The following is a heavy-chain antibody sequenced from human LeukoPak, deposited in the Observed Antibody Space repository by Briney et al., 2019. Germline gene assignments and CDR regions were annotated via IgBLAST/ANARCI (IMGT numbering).Heavy chain of an antibody. CDR2: INPSGGST. J-gene: IGHJ6*02. CDR1: GYTFTSYY. V-gene: IGHV1-46*01. Sequence: VASVKVSCKASGYTFTSYYMHWVRQAPGQGLEWMGIINPSGGSTSYAQKFQGRVTMTRDTSTSTAYMELSSLRSEDTAVYYCARARFLEWFPTYYYGMDVWGQGTTVTVSS. D-gene: IGHD3-3*01. CDR3: ARARFLEWFPTYYYGMDV.